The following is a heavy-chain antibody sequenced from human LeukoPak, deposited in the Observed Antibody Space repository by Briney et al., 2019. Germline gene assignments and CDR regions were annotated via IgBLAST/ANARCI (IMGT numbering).Heavy chain of an antibody. CDR2: INPSGGST. V-gene: IGHV1-46*01. J-gene: IGHJ4*02. D-gene: IGHD6-19*01. CDR3: ARDSTLGKVVAGTDY. Sequence: ASVKVSCKASGYTFTSYYMHWVRQAPGQGLEWMGIINPSGGSTSYAQKFQGRVTMTRDTSTSTVYMEMSSLRSEDTAVYYCARDSTLGKVVAGTDYWGQGTLVTVSS. CDR1: GYTFTSYY.